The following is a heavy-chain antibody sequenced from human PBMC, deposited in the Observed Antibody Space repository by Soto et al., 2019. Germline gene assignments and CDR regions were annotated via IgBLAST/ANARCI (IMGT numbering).Heavy chain of an antibody. V-gene: IGHV4-59*08. CDR2: IYYSGST. D-gene: IGHD5-12*01. CDR3: ARWLGYGPHFDY. Sequence: SETLSLTCTVSGVSISSYYWSWIRQPPGKGLEWIGYIYYSGSTYYNPSLKSRVTISVDTSKNQFSLKLSSVTAADTAVYYCARWLGYGPHFDYWGQGTLVTVSS. CDR1: GVSISSYY. J-gene: IGHJ4*02.